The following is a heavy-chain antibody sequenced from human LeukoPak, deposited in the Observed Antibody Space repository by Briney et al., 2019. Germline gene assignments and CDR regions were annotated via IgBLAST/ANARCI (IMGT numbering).Heavy chain of an antibody. CDR2: ITYDGSNK. Sequence: GGSLRLSCAASGFTFSGYGMHWVRQAPGKGLEWVAVITYDGSNKYYADSVKGRFTISRDSSKNTLYLQMNSLRAEDTAVYYCAKDVGSGYFYDSRGGNDYWGQGTLVTVSS. CDR3: AKDVGSGYFYDSRGGNDY. D-gene: IGHD3-22*01. V-gene: IGHV3-30*18. CDR1: GFTFSGYG. J-gene: IGHJ4*02.